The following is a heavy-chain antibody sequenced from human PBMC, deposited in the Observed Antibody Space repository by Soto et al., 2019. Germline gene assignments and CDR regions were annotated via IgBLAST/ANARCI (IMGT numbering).Heavy chain of an antibody. D-gene: IGHD3-9*01. V-gene: IGHV3-23*01. J-gene: IGHJ3*02. Sequence: GGSLRLSCAASGFTFSSYAMSWVRQAPGKGLEWVSAISGSGGSTYYADSVKGRFTISRDNSKNTLYLQMNSLRAEDTAVYYCAKDRGYVDHPHPDAFDIWGQGTMVTVSS. CDR1: GFTFSSYA. CDR2: ISGSGGST. CDR3: AKDRGYVDHPHPDAFDI.